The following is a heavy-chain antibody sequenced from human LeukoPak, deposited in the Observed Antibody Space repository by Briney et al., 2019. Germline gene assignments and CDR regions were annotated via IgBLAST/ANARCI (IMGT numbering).Heavy chain of an antibody. V-gene: IGHV3-23*01. CDR1: GFTSSSYA. J-gene: IGHJ6*02. D-gene: IGHD5-18*01. CDR3: AKAEGVFGYSYGYDYYYYGMDV. Sequence: GGSLRLSCAASGFTSSSYAMSWVRQAPGKGLEWVSAISGSGGSTYYADSVKGRFTISRDNSKNTLYLQMNSLRAEDTAVYYCAKAEGVFGYSYGYDYYYYGMDVWGQGTTVTVSS. CDR2: ISGSGGST.